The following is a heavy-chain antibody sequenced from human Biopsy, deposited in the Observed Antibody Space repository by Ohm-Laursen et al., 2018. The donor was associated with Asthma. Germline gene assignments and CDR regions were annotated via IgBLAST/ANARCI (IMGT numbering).Heavy chain of an antibody. D-gene: IGHD6-19*01. V-gene: IGHV3-30*03. CDR3: AREGVAGTHIED. CDR1: GFSFSNFG. Sequence: SLRLSCAASGFSFSNFGMHWVRQAPGKGLEWVAVISFDGSSIYYADSVKGRFTISRDNSKNTLSLQMNSLTAEDTAVYHCAREGVAGTHIEDWGQGTLVTVSS. J-gene: IGHJ4*02. CDR2: ISFDGSSI.